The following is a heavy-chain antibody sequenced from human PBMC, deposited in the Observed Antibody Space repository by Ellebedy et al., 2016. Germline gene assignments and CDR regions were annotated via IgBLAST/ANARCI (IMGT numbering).Heavy chain of an antibody. V-gene: IGHV1-69*05. J-gene: IGHJ3*02. CDR2: IIPIFGTA. D-gene: IGHD5-24*01. CDR1: GGTFSSYA. Sequence: SVKVSCXASGGTFSSYAISWVRQAPGQGLEWMGGIIPIFGTANYAQKLQGRVTMTTDTSTSTAYMELRSLRSDDTAVYYCAREETRDAFDIWGQGTMVTVSS. CDR3: AREETRDAFDI.